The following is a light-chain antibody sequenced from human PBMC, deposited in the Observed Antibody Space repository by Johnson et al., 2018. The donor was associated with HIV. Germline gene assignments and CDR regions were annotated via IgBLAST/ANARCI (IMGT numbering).Light chain of an antibody. V-gene: IGLV1-44*01. CDR2: SNN. CDR3: AAWDDSLNGYV. CDR1: SSNIGNDC. J-gene: IGLJ1*01. Sequence: QSVLTQPPSVSAAPGQKVTISCSGSSSNIGNDCVSWYQQLPGTAPKLLIYSNNQRPSGVPDRFSGSKSGTSASLAISGLQSEDEADYYWAAWDDSLNGYVFGTGTKVTVL.